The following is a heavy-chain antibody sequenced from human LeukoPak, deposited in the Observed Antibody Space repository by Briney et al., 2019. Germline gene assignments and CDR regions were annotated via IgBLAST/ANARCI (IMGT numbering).Heavy chain of an antibody. V-gene: IGHV3-23*01. CDR1: GFTLSSYA. D-gene: IGHD2-2*01. J-gene: IGHJ4*02. CDR3: AKILAYCSSTSCSDDY. CDR2: ISGSGGST. Sequence: GGSLRLSCAASGFTLSSYAMSWVRQAPGKGLEWVSAISGSGGSTYYADSVKGRFTISRDNSKNTLYLQMNSLRAEDTAVYYCAKILAYCSSTSCSDDYWGQGTLVTVSS.